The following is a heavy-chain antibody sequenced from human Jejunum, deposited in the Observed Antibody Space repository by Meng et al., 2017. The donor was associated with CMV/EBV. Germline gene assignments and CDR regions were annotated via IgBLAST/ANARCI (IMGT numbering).Heavy chain of an antibody. CDR3: ERDNYLGEYFHH. Sequence: SCKASSYTFFYYGISWVRPAPGQELKWMGWISPYTRNNTYAQKLQDRVTMTTNTSTSTAYLELRSLRSDDSSVYYCERDNYLGEYFHHWGQGTLVTVSS. CDR1: SYTFFYYG. V-gene: IGHV1-18*01. J-gene: IGHJ1*01. D-gene: IGHD2/OR15-2a*01. CDR2: ISPYTRNN.